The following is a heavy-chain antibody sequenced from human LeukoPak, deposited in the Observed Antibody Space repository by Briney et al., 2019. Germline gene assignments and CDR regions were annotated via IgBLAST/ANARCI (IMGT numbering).Heavy chain of an antibody. CDR3: ARDPSNSSGRMTWFDP. D-gene: IGHD6-19*01. CDR1: GFTFTNYG. J-gene: IGHJ5*02. V-gene: IGHV1-18*01. Sequence: ASVKVSCKASGFTFTNYGISWVRQAPGQGLEWMGWISAYNGDTNFAQRLQGRVTMTTDTSTSTAYMELRSLRSDDTAVYYCARDPSNSSGRMTWFDPWGQGTLVTVSS. CDR2: ISAYNGDT.